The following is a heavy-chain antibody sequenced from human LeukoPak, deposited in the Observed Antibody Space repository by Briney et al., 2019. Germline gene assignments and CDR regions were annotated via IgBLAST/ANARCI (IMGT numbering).Heavy chain of an antibody. V-gene: IGHV3-48*01. Sequence: TGGSKRLSCAASGFTFSSYRMNWLRQAPGKGLEWVSYISSSSRTIYYADSVKGRFTISRDNAKNSLYLQMNSLRAEDTAVYYCARSSRELVGYAPWELMPPFDYWGQGTLVTVSS. CDR1: GFTFSSYR. D-gene: IGHD2-8*01. CDR3: ARSSRELVGYAPWELMPPFDY. CDR2: ISSSSRTI. J-gene: IGHJ4*02.